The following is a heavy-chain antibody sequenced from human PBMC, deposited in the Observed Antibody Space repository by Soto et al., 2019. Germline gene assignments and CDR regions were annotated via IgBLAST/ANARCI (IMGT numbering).Heavy chain of an antibody. CDR1: GFTFNSYW. Sequence: HPGGSLRLSCAASGFTFNSYWMSWVRQAPGKGLEWVANINRGGGKIDYVDSVKGRFTISRDNAKNSLFLQMNSLRDEDTAVYYCARDPSLGSNWYYYFDLWGQGTPVTVSS. V-gene: IGHV3-7*01. CDR3: ARDPSLGSNWYYYFDL. J-gene: IGHJ4*02. D-gene: IGHD6-13*01. CDR2: INRGGGKI.